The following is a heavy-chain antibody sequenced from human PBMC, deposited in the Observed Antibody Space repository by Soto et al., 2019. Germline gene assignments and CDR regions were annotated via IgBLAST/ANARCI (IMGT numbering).Heavy chain of an antibody. V-gene: IGHV1-18*01. CDR2: ISPDKGNT. D-gene: IGHD4-17*01. CDR3: ARGSTDFDY. Sequence: ASVKVSCKASGYTFMKYGISWVRQAPGQGPEWVGWISPDKGNTYYAQNLQGRVTVTTDTSTSTVYMELRSLRSEDTAVYYCARGSTDFDYWGQGTLVTVSS. CDR1: GYTFMKYG. J-gene: IGHJ4*02.